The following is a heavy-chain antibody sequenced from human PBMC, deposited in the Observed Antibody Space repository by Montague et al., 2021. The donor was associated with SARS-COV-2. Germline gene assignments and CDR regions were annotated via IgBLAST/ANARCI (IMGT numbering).Heavy chain of an antibody. CDR3: ARAGQQLARYYHYGMDV. J-gene: IGHJ6*02. CDR1: GGSISSNY. Sequence: SETLSLTCTVSGGSISSNYWNWIRQPPGRGLEWIEYIYNSGSTNYNPSLKSRVTISVDTSKNQFSLKLSSVTAADTAVYYCARAGQQLARYYHYGMDVWGQGTTVTVSS. D-gene: IGHD6-13*01. V-gene: IGHV4-59*01. CDR2: IYNSGST.